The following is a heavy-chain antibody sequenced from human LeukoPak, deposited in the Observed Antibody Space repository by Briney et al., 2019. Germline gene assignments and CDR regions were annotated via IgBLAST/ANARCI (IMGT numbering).Heavy chain of an antibody. V-gene: IGHV3-33*01. CDR3: ARGKLGDSGNHYTYFDL. CDR2: IWYDGSHE. J-gene: IGHJ4*02. Sequence: GGSLRLSCAASRFTFTDYGMHWVRQAPGKGLEWVAAIWYDGSHENNADSVKGRFTVSRDNSKNTLYLQMDSLRAEDTAAYYCARGKLGDSGNHYTYFDLWGQGTLVTVPS. D-gene: IGHD3-10*01. CDR1: RFTFTDYG.